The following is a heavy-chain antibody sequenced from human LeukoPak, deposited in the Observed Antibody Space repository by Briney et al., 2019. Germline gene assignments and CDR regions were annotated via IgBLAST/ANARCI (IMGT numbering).Heavy chain of an antibody. J-gene: IGHJ1*01. CDR3: ARTSLYYYDSSGYYSPHAEYFQH. V-gene: IGHV1-8*01. Sequence: GASVKVSCKASGYTFTSYDIHWVRQATGQGLEWMGRMNPNRGDTDYAQKFQGRVTMTRDTSISTAYMELSSLRSDDTAVYYCARTSLYYYDSSGYYSPHAEYFQHWGQGTLVTVSS. CDR1: GYTFTSYD. CDR2: MNPNRGDT. D-gene: IGHD3-22*01.